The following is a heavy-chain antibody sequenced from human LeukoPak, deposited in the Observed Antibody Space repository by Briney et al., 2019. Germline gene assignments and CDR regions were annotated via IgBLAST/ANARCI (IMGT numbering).Heavy chain of an antibody. CDR2: ISSSGSTI. D-gene: IGHD6-13*01. CDR3: ARSSSWYISFDY. V-gene: IGHV3-11*01. Sequence: GGSLRLSYAASGFTFSDYYMSWIRQAPGKGLEWVSYISSSGSTIYYADSVKGRFTISRDNAKNSLYLQMNSLRAEDTAVYYCARSSSWYISFDYWGQGTLVTVSS. J-gene: IGHJ4*02. CDR1: GFTFSDYY.